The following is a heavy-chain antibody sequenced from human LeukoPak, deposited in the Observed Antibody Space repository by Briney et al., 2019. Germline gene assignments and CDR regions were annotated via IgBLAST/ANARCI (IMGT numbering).Heavy chain of an antibody. D-gene: IGHD6-6*01. J-gene: IGHJ5*02. CDR2: IKQDGSEK. V-gene: IGHV3-7*01. CDR3: AKFRVEYSTSSWFDH. CDR1: GFTFSSYA. Sequence: GGSLRLSCAASGFTFSSYAMSWVRQAPGKGLEWVANIKQDGSEKYYVDSVKGRFTISRDNAKNSLYLQMNSLRAEDTAVYYCAKFRVEYSTSSWFDHWGQGTLVTVSS.